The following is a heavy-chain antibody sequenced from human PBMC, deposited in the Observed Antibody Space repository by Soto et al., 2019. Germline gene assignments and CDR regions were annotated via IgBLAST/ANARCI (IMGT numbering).Heavy chain of an antibody. CDR3: ARGDDWKSSCFDP. CDR1: GGSVSSSY. J-gene: IGHJ5*02. D-gene: IGHD1-1*01. Sequence: PSETLSLTCAVSGGSVSSSYWNWIRQPPGKGLEWIGYISYSGNTNYNPSLKSRVSISLDTSKNQFSLKLTSVTAADTAVYYCARGDDWKSSCFDPWGQGTLVTVSS. CDR2: ISYSGNT. V-gene: IGHV4-59*02.